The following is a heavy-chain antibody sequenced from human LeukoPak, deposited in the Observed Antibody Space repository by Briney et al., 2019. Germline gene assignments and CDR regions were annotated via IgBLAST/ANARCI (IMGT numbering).Heavy chain of an antibody. V-gene: IGHV3-21*01. D-gene: IGHD1-14*01. CDR2: ISSSSSYI. Sequence: PGRSLRLSCAASGFTFSSYSMNWVRQAPGKGLEWVSSISSSSSYIYYADSVKGRFTISRDNAKNSLYLQMNSLRAEDTAVYYCARDQHPDWAAAPYWYFDLWGRGTLVTVSS. CDR3: ARDQHPDWAAAPYWYFDL. J-gene: IGHJ2*01. CDR1: GFTFSSYS.